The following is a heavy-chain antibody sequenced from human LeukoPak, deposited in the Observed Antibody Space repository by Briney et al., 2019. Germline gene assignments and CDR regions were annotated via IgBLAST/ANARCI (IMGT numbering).Heavy chain of an antibody. CDR1: GGFFSDYY. CDR2: INHSGST. D-gene: IGHD3-22*01. J-gene: IGHJ4*02. V-gene: IGHV4-34*01. Sequence: KSSETLSLTCAVYGGFFSDYYLSWIRQPPGKGLEWIGEINHSGSTNYNPSLKSRVTISVETSKNQFSLNLGSVTAADTAVYYCARGPSIRYYDGSGYYYFDYWGQGTLVTASS. CDR3: ARGPSIRYYDGSGYYYFDY.